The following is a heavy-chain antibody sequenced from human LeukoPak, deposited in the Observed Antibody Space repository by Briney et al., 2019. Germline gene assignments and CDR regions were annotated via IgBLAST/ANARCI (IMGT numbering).Heavy chain of an antibody. V-gene: IGHV6-1*01. CDR3: ARGAVAHFDY. CDR2: TYYKSNWYT. D-gene: IGHD6-19*01. J-gene: IGHJ4*02. Sequence: SQTRSFTAAISGDSVSSNSAAWNSIRQSPSWGLAWLGSTYYKSNWYTDYAVSVKSRITNNSDTPKNQFSLQMNSVTPEDTAVYYCARGAVAHFDYWGQGTLVTVSS. CDR1: GDSVSSNSAA.